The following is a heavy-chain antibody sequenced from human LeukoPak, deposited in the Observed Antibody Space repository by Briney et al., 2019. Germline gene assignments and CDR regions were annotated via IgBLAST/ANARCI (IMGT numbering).Heavy chain of an antibody. CDR2: IRYDGSNK. V-gene: IGHV3-30*02. CDR1: GFTFSTYG. J-gene: IGHJ4*02. D-gene: IGHD1-1*01. Sequence: GGSLRLSCAASGFTFSTYGIHWVRQAPGKGLEWVAFIRYDGSNKYYIDSVKGRFTISRDNSKNTLYLQMNSLRAEDTAVYYCANNCDNYFEYWGQGTPVTVSS. CDR3: ANNCDNYFEY.